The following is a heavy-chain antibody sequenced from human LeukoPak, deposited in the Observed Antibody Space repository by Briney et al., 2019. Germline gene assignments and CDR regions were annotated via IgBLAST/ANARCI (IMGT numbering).Heavy chain of an antibody. D-gene: IGHD2-15*01. J-gene: IGHJ4*02. Sequence: PGGSLRLSCAASGFTFRSYAMSWVRLGPGKGLECVSSISSSSNYIYYADSVQGRFTISRDNAKNSLYLQMNSLRAEDTAVYYCARAGSGRAPFGYWGQGTLVTVSS. CDR3: ARAGSGRAPFGY. V-gene: IGHV3-21*01. CDR2: ISSSSNYI. CDR1: GFTFRSYA.